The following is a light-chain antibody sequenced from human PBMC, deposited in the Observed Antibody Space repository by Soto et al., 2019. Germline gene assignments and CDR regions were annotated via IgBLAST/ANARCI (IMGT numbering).Light chain of an antibody. Sequence: QSVLTQPPSVSGAPGQRVTISCTGTSSNIGGGYDVSWYQQLPGTAPKLLIYGDTNRPSGVPDRFSGSKSGTSASLAITGLQADDEADYYCRSYDTTINGSLFGTGTKLTVL. J-gene: IGLJ1*01. CDR1: SSNIGGGYD. CDR2: GDT. V-gene: IGLV1-40*01. CDR3: RSYDTTINGSL.